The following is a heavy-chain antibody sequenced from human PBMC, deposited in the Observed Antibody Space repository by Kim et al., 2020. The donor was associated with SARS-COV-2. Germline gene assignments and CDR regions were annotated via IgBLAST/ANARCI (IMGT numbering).Heavy chain of an antibody. CDR2: INYSGST. D-gene: IGHD4-4*01. Sequence: SETLSLTCAVSGGSISSTSNFWGWIRQPPGKGLEWIGSINYSGSTYYNPSLKSPVIVSVDKSKNQVSLKVSPVTAADTAVYYCVRHKDYSGNYHHYGMDVWGQGTTVTVSS. CDR1: GGSISSTSNF. V-gene: IGHV4-39*01. CDR3: VRHKDYSGNYHHYGMDV. J-gene: IGHJ6*02.